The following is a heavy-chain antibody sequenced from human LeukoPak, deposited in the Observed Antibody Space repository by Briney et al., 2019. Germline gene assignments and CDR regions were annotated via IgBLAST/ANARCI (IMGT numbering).Heavy chain of an antibody. CDR2: IYYSGST. V-gene: IGHV4-59*01. CDR1: GGSISSYY. CDR3: ARALGGCSGGSCGYYFDY. Sequence: SETLSLTCTVSGGSISSYYWSWTRQPPGKGLEWIGYIYYSGSTNYNPSLKSRVTISVDTSKNQFSLKLSSVTAADTAVYYCARALGGCSGGSCGYYFDYWGQGTLVTVSS. D-gene: IGHD2-15*01. J-gene: IGHJ4*02.